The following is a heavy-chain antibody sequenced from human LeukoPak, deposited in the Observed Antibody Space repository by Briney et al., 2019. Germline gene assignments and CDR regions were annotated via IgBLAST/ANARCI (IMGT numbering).Heavy chain of an antibody. Sequence: PSETLSLTCTVSGGSISSGDHYWTWIRQPPGKGLEWIGHIHYRGSTDYNPSLKSRLTISVDTSKSQFSLKLDSVTAADTAVYLCVRDQLWRLSSQGYYGMDVWGQGATVTVSS. CDR2: IHYRGST. D-gene: IGHD7-27*01. J-gene: IGHJ6*02. CDR1: GGSISSGDHY. V-gene: IGHV4-30-4*01. CDR3: VRDQLWRLSSQGYYGMDV.